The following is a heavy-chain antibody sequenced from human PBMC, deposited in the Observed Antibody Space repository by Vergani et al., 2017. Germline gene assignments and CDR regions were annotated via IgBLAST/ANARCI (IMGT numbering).Heavy chain of an antibody. J-gene: IGHJ4*02. CDR1: EFTFSNYG. D-gene: IGHD6-13*01. V-gene: IGHV3-33*01. CDR3: ARGXYWREAGVPHFDY. Sequence: QVQLVESGGGVVQPGRSLRLSCAASEFTFSNYGMHWVRQAPGKGLEWVAVIWFDGSNKYYADSLKGRFTISRDNSKNTLYLQMNSLRAEDTAIYYCARGXYWREAGVPHFDYGGQGTLFTVSS. CDR2: IWFDGSNK.